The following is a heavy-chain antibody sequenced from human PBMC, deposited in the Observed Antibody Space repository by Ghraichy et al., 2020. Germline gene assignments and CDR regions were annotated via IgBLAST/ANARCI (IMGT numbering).Heavy chain of an antibody. Sequence: GGSLRLSCAASAFTFSSYGMNWVRQAPGKGLEWVSYISSSSSTIYYADSVKGRFTISRDNAKNSLYLQMDSLRAEDTAVYYCARRPQFVPYNLFDPWGQGSLVTVSS. D-gene: IGHD3-10*02. J-gene: IGHJ5*02. V-gene: IGHV3-48*01. CDR2: ISSSSSTI. CDR3: ARRPQFVPYNLFDP. CDR1: AFTFSSYG.